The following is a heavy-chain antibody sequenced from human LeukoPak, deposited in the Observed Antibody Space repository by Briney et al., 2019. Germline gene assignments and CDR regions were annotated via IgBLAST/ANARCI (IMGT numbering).Heavy chain of an antibody. CDR2: ISSGSSTI. J-gene: IGHJ3*02. CDR1: GFTFSSYS. D-gene: IGHD2-21*02. CDR3: ARENVVVVTAVRDAFDI. Sequence: GGSLRLSCAASGFTFSSYSMNWVRQAPGKGLEWVSYISSGSSTIYYADSVKGRFTISRDNAKNSLCLQMNSLRDEDTAVYYCARENVVVVTAVRDAFDIWGQGTMVTVSS. V-gene: IGHV3-48*02.